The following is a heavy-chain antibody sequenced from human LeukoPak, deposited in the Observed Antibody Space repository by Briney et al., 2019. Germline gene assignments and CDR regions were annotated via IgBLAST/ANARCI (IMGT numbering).Heavy chain of an antibody. V-gene: IGHV2-5*01. Sequence: ESGPTLVKPTQTLTLTCTFSGFSLSTSGVGVGWIRQPPGKALEWLALIYWNDDKRYSPSLKSRLTITKDTSKNQVVLTMTNMDPVDTATYYCARFTPDPLWSGYSYYYYYYYMDVWGKGTTVTVSS. D-gene: IGHD3-3*01. CDR1: GFSLSTSGVG. J-gene: IGHJ6*03. CDR2: IYWNDDK. CDR3: ARFTPDPLWSGYSYYYYYYYMDV.